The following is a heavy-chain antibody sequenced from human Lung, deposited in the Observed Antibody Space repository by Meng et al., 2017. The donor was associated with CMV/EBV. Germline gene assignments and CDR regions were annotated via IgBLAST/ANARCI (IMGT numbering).Heavy chain of an antibody. CDR3: ARGWAMRYCSSTSCYKGQWYFDL. CDR1: YY. V-gene: IGHV4-34*01. Sequence: YYWSWIRQPPGKGLEWIGEINHSGSTNYNPSLKSRVTISVDTSKNQFSLKLSSVTAADTAVYYCARGWAMRYCSSTSCYKGQWYFDLWGRDTLVTVSS. D-gene: IGHD2-2*02. CDR2: INHSGST. J-gene: IGHJ2*01.